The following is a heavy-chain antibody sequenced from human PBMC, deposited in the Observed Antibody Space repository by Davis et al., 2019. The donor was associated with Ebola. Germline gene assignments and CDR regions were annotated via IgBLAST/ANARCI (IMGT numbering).Heavy chain of an antibody. Sequence: GSLRLSCAVSAGPISSSNRWSWVRQPPGKGLEWIGEINHSGSTNYNPSLKSRVTISVDTSKNQFSLKLSSVTAADTAVYYCARGYANWFDPWGQGTLVTVSS. D-gene: IGHD5-12*01. CDR3: ARGYANWFDP. CDR2: INHSGST. V-gene: IGHV4-4*02. J-gene: IGHJ5*02. CDR1: AGPISSSNR.